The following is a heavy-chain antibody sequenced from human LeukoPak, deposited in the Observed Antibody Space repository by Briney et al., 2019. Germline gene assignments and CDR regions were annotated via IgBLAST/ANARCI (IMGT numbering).Heavy chain of an antibody. D-gene: IGHD1-26*01. V-gene: IGHV4-34*01. CDR3: ARTPSGESVDAFDI. CDR2: INHSGST. J-gene: IGHJ3*02. Sequence: SETLSLTCAVYGGSFSGYYWSWIRQPPGKGPEWIGEINHSGSTNYNPSLKSRVTISVDTSKNQFSLKLSSVTAADTAVYYCARTPSGESVDAFDIWGQGTMVTVSS. CDR1: GGSFSGYY.